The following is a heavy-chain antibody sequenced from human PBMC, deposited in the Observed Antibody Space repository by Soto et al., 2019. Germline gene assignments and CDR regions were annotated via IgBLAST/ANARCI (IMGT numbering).Heavy chain of an antibody. V-gene: IGHV3-30*18. J-gene: IGHJ6*03. CDR2: ISYDGSNK. D-gene: IGHD2-15*01. CDR1: GFTFSSYG. Sequence: GGSLRLSCAASGFTFSSYGMHWVRQAPGKGLERVAVISYDGSNKYYADSVKGRFTISRDNSKNTLYLQMNSLRAEDTAVYYCAKGLGVAASPGYYYYYYMDVWGKGTTVTVSS. CDR3: AKGLGVAASPGYYYYYYMDV.